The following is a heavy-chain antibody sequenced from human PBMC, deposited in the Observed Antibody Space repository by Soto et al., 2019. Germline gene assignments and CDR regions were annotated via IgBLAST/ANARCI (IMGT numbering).Heavy chain of an antibody. V-gene: IGHV3-30-3*01. D-gene: IGHD5-18*01. CDR2: ISYDGSNK. Sequence: GGSLRLSCAASGFTFSSYAMHWVRQAPGKGLEWVAVISYDGSNKYYADSVKGRFTISRDNSKNTLYLQMNSLRAEDTAVYYCARDVVSPGYSYGLGMGVWGQGTTVTVSS. J-gene: IGHJ6*02. CDR3: ARDVVSPGYSYGLGMGV. CDR1: GFTFSSYA.